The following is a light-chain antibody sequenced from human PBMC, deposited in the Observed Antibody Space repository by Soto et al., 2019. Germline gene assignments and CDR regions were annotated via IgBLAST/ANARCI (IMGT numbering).Light chain of an antibody. CDR2: EVT. J-gene: IGLJ2*01. V-gene: IGLV2-8*01. Sequence: QSALTQPPSASGSPGQSVTISCTGTSIDVGGYNFVSWYQQHPGKAPKLLIYEVTKRPSGVPDRFSGAKSGNTASLTVSGLQAEDEADYYCSSYAGSSLVFGGGTKVTVL. CDR1: SIDVGGYNF. CDR3: SSYAGSSLV.